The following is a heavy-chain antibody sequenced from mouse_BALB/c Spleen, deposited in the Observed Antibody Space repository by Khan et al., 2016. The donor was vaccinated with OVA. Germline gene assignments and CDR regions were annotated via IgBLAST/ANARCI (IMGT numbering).Heavy chain of an antibody. CDR2: ISPGSGDT. V-gene: IGHV1-77*01. CDR3: ARRNYFGYTFAY. J-gene: IGHJ3*01. D-gene: IGHD1-2*01. CDR1: GYTFTDYY. Sequence: QVQLQQSGAELARPGASVTLSCKASGYTFTDYYINWVKQRTGQGLEWIGEISPGSGDTYYNEKFKGKATLTADKSSTTAYMQLSSLTSEASAVYFYARRNYFGYTFAYWGQGTLVTVSA.